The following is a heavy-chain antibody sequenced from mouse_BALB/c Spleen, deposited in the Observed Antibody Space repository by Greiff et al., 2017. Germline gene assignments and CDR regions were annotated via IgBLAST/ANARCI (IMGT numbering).Heavy chain of an antibody. CDR3: ARRRYDAMDY. J-gene: IGHJ4*01. CDR2: IDPANGNT. Sequence: VQLQQSGAELVKPGASVKLSCTASGFNIKDTYMHWVKQRPEQGLEWIGRIDPANGNTKYDPKFQGKATITADTSPNTAYLQLSSLTSEDTAVYYCARRRYDAMDYWGQGTSVTVSS. CDR1: GFNIKDTY. V-gene: IGHV14-3*02.